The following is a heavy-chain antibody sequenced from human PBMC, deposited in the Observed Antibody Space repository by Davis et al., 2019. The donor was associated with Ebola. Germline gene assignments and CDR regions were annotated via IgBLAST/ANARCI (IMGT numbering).Heavy chain of an antibody. Sequence: SETLSLTCAVHGASFSVYSWSWIRQPPGKGLEWIGEINHSGSTNYNPSLKSRVTISVDTSKNQFALELSTVTAADTAVYYCARERRIVVVPAAAHYYYYGMDVWGQGTTVTVSS. CDR1: GASFSVYS. CDR3: ARERRIVVVPAAAHYYYYGMDV. J-gene: IGHJ6*02. V-gene: IGHV4-34*01. CDR2: INHSGST. D-gene: IGHD2-2*01.